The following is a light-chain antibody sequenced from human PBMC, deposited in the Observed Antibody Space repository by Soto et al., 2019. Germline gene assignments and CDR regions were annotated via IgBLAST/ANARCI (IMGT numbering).Light chain of an antibody. V-gene: IGKV1-39*01. Sequence: IQMTQSPSSLSVSVGDSVTITCLSSQSITTYLNWYQQKPGKGPRLLIYGASSLPSGVPARFAGSGSGTNFTLTISSLQPEDFAVYYCQQSYNSPPAFGSGTKVEIK. J-gene: IGKJ3*01. CDR3: QQSYNSPPA. CDR1: QSITTY. CDR2: GAS.